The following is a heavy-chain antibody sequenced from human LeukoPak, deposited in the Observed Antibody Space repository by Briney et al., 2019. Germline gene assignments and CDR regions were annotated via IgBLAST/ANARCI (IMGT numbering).Heavy chain of an antibody. CDR1: GFTFTDHW. V-gene: IGHV3-7*01. CDR2: ITEDGTEK. J-gene: IGHJ4*02. CDR3: ARDSRPRGGSCFDN. D-gene: IGHD2-15*01. Sequence: PGGSLRLSCAASGFTFTDHWMSWVRQTPGKGLEWVANITEDGTEKYYVDSVKGRFTISRDDARNSLYLQMSNLRVEDTALYYCARDSRPRGGSCFDNWGQGTLVIVSS.